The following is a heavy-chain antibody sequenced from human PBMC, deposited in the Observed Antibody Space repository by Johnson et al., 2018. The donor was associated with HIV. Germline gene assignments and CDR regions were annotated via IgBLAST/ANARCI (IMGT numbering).Heavy chain of an antibody. CDR1: GFTFSNYA. CDR2: ISYDGSNK. V-gene: IGHV3-30*04. CDR3: ARLYCSSTSCYEGGGDAFDI. Sequence: QVYLVESGGGVVQPGRSLRLSCAASGFTFSNYAMHWVRQAPGKGLEWVAVISYDGSNKYCADSVKGRFTISRDNSKNTLYLQTNSLRAEDTAVYYCARLYCSSTSCYEGGGDAFDIWGQGTMVTVSS. D-gene: IGHD2-2*01. J-gene: IGHJ3*02.